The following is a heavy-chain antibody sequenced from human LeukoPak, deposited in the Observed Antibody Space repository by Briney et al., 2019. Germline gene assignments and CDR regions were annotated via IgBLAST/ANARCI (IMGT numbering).Heavy chain of an antibody. V-gene: IGHV3-30*02. D-gene: IGHD3-10*01. Sequence: GGSLRLSCAASGFTFSSYGMHWVRQAPGKGLEWVAFIRYDGSNKYYADSVKGRFTISRDNSKNTLYLQMNSLRAEDTAVYYCATSSRGFGSYYYGMDVWGQGTTVTAS. CDR2: IRYDGSNK. CDR3: ATSSRGFGSYYYGMDV. CDR1: GFTFSSYG. J-gene: IGHJ6*02.